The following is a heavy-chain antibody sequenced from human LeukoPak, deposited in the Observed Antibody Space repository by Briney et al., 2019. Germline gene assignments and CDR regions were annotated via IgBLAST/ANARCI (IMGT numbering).Heavy chain of an antibody. Sequence: SETLSLTCAVYGGSFSGYYWSWIRQPPGKGLEWIGEINHSGSTNYNPSLKSRVTISVDTSKNQFSLKLSSVTAADTAVYYCARAGGMTTVTTFDYWGQGTLVTVSS. CDR1: GGSFSGYY. CDR2: INHSGST. D-gene: IGHD4-11*01. CDR3: ARAGGMTTVTTFDY. V-gene: IGHV4-34*01. J-gene: IGHJ4*02.